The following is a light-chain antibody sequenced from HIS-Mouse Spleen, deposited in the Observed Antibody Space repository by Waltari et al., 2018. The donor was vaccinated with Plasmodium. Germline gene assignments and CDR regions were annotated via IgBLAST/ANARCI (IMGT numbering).Light chain of an antibody. J-gene: IGLJ3*02. V-gene: IGLV6-57*02. Sequence: NFMLTQPHSVSESPGKTVTISCTGSSGSIASNYVQWDQQRPGSAPTTVIYEDNQRPSGVPDRFSGSIDSSSNSASLTISGLKTEDEADYYCQSYDSSTWVFGGGTKLTVL. CDR2: EDN. CDR1: SGSIASNY. CDR3: QSYDSSTWV.